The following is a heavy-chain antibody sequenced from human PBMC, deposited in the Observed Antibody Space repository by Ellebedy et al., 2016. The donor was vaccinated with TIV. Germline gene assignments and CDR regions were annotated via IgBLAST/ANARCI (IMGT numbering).Heavy chain of an antibody. D-gene: IGHD3-22*01. CDR3: TTGLYLYDSSGYPIDAFDI. CDR1: GFTFSNAW. Sequence: GESLKISXAASGFTFSNAWMNWVRQAPGKGLEWVGRIKSKTDGGTTDYAAPVKGRFTISRDDSKNTPYLQMNSLKTEDTAVYYCTTGLYLYDSSGYPIDAFDIWGQGTMVTVSS. V-gene: IGHV3-15*07. CDR2: IKSKTDGGTT. J-gene: IGHJ3*02.